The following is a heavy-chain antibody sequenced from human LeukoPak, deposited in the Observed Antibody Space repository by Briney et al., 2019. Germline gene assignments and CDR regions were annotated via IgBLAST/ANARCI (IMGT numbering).Heavy chain of an antibody. CDR2: IYPGDSDT. D-gene: IGHD3-22*01. J-gene: IGHJ4*02. V-gene: IGHV5-51*01. CDR1: AYSFTSYW. CDR3: ARHTYDSSGYYSRY. Sequence: AESLKISCKGSAYSFTSYWIGWVRQMPGKGRVWMGFIYPGDSDTRYSPSFQGQVTISADKSISTAYLQWSSLKASDTAMYYCARHTYDSSGYYSRYWGQGTLVTVSS.